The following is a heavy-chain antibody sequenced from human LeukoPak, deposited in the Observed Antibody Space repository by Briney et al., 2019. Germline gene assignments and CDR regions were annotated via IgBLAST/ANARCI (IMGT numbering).Heavy chain of an antibody. CDR1: GFTVSSNY. J-gene: IGHJ5*02. V-gene: IGHV3-53*01. Sequence: PGGSLRLSCAASGFTVSSNYMSWVRQAPGKGLEWVSVIYSGGSTYYADSVKGRFTISRDNSKNTLYLQMNSLRAEDTAVYYCARGLPSTWFDPWGQGTLVTVSS. CDR3: ARGLPSTWFDP. D-gene: IGHD5/OR15-5a*01. CDR2: IYSGGST.